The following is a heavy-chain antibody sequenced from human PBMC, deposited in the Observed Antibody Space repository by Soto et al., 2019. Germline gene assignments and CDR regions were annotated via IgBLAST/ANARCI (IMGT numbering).Heavy chain of an antibody. D-gene: IGHD6-19*01. CDR3: ARHIAVAGTDDFQH. Sequence: SGKVSCKASGGTFSSYAITWVLQGPGQGLEWMGGIIPIFGTANYAQKFQGRVTITADESTSTAYMELSSLRSEDTAVYYCARHIAVAGTDDFQHWGQGTPVTVTS. CDR2: IIPIFGTA. V-gene: IGHV1-69*01. J-gene: IGHJ1*01. CDR1: GGTFSSYA.